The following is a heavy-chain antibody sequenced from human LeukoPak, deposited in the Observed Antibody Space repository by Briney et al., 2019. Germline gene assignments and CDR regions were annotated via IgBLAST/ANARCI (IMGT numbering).Heavy chain of an antibody. J-gene: IGHJ6*02. CDR2: ISSSSSYI. D-gene: IGHD6-13*01. CDR3: ARDKYLTSGSSWYNYYYGMDV. V-gene: IGHV3-21*01. Sequence: PGGSLRLSCAASGFTFSSYSMNWVRQAPGKGLEWVSSISSSSSYIYYADSVKGRFTISRDNDKNSLYLQMNSLRAEDTAVYYCARDKYLTSGSSWYNYYYGMDVWGQGTTVTVSS. CDR1: GFTFSSYS.